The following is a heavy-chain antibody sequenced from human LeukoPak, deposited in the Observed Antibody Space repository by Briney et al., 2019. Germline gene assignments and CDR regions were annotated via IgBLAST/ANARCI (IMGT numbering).Heavy chain of an antibody. J-gene: IGHJ5*02. Sequence: GGSLRLSCAASGFTFDEYAMHWVRQVPGKGLQWVSAITGSGTGTDYADSVKGRFTISRDNSRNSLYLQMNSLRIEDTALYYCAKDMDHYDFWTGGFDPWGQGTLVTVSS. CDR1: GFTFDEYA. D-gene: IGHD3-3*01. CDR2: ITGSGTGT. V-gene: IGHV3-43*02. CDR3: AKDMDHYDFWTGGFDP.